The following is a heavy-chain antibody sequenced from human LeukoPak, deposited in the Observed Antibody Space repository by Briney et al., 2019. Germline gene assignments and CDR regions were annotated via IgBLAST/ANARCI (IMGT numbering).Heavy chain of an antibody. CDR2: IKYDGNEK. D-gene: IGHD3-22*01. CDR3: AKAKHYYDSSGYYYENYFDY. CDR1: GFTFSDYW. V-gene: IGHV3-7*01. Sequence: GGSLRLSCAASGFTFSDYWMSWMRQAPGKGLEWVANIKYDGNEKYYADSVKGRFTISRDNSKNTLYLQMNSLRAEDTAVYYCAKAKHYYDSSGYYYENYFDYRGQGTLVTVSS. J-gene: IGHJ4*02.